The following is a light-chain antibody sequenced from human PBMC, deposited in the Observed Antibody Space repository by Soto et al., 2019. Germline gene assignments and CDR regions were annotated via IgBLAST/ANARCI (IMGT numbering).Light chain of an antibody. Sequence: DIQMTQSPSTLSASVGDRVTLTCRASQSISSWLAWYQQKPGKAPKLLIYAASSLQSGVPSRFSGSGSGTEFTLTISSLQPEDFATYYCLQHNSYPLTFGGGTKVDIK. CDR2: AAS. J-gene: IGKJ4*01. CDR3: LQHNSYPLT. CDR1: QSISSW. V-gene: IGKV1-5*01.